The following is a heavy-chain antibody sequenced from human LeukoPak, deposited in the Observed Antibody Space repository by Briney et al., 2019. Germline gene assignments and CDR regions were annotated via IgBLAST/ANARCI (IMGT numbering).Heavy chain of an antibody. V-gene: IGHV4-4*09. J-gene: IGHJ4*02. CDR1: GGSISIYY. CDR2: IYTSGST. D-gene: IGHD2-21*01. CDR3: ARHSPGGYFDY. Sequence: SETLSLTCTVSGGSISIYYWSWIRQPPGRGLEWIGYIYTSGSTNYNPSLKSRVTISVDTSKNQFSLKLSSVTAADTAVYYCARHSPGGYFDYWGQGTLVTVSS.